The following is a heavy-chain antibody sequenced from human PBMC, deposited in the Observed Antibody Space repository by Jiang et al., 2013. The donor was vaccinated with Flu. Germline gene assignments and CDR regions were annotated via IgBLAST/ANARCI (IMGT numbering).Heavy chain of an antibody. D-gene: IGHD3-22*01. CDR2: IYYMGAT. Sequence: EWIGSIYYMGATYYNPSLKSRVTISVDTSKNQFSLKLSSVTATDTAVYYCARQGTLYYYDSSGYYQNYYGMDVWGQGTTVTVSS. J-gene: IGHJ6*02. V-gene: IGHV4-39*01. CDR3: ARQGTLYYYDSSGYYQNYYGMDV.